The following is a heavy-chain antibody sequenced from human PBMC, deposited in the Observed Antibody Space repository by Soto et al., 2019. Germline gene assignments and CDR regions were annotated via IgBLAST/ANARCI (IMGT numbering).Heavy chain of an antibody. Sequence: SQTLSLTCAISGDSVSSNSAAWNWIRQSPLRGLEWLGRTYYRSKWYNDYAVSVKSRITINPDTSKNQFSLQLNSVTPEDTAVYYCAHTPIAAAGANWFDPWGQGTLVTVSS. J-gene: IGHJ5*02. CDR1: GDSVSSNSAA. CDR2: TYYRSKWYN. V-gene: IGHV6-1*01. CDR3: AHTPIAAAGANWFDP. D-gene: IGHD6-13*01.